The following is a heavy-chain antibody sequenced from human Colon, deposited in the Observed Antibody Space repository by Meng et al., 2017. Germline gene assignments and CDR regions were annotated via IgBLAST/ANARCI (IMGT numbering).Heavy chain of an antibody. J-gene: IGHJ4*02. D-gene: IGHD5-24*01. CDR1: RFTFSSYI. CDR3: ARELQLGY. V-gene: IGHV3-21*01. CDR2: ISTSSSYI. Sequence: QLVEVGGGLVKPGWSLSLSCAASRFTFSSYIMNWVRQAPGKGLEWVSSISTSSSYIYYADSVKGRFTISRDDAKNSLYLQMNSLRAEDTAVYYCARELQLGYWGQGTLVTVSS.